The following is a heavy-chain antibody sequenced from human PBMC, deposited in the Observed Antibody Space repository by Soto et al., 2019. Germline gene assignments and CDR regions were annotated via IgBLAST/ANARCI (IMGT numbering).Heavy chain of an antibody. CDR3: AKQGGRCSSTSCVWRDHDY. CDR1: GFTFSSYG. J-gene: IGHJ4*02. CDR2: ISYDGSNK. V-gene: IGHV3-30*18. Sequence: QVQLVESGGGVVQPGRSLRLSCAASGFTFSSYGMHWVRQAPGKGLEGVAVISYDGSNKYYADSVKGRFTISRDNSKNTLYLQMNSLRAEDTAVYYCAKQGGRCSSTSCVWRDHDYWGQGTLVTVSS. D-gene: IGHD2-2*01.